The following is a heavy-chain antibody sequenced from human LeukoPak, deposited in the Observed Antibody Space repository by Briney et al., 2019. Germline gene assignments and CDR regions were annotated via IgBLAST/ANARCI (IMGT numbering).Heavy chain of an antibody. D-gene: IGHD3-10*01. CDR3: GRFGNAFDI. Sequence: GGSLRLSCSASGFTFSSYAMHWVRQAPGKGLEYVSTISSNGGSTYYTDSVKGRSTISRDNSKYTLYLQMSSLRAEDTAVYYCGRFGNAFDIWGQGTMVTVSS. V-gene: IGHV3-64D*06. CDR2: ISSNGGST. CDR1: GFTFSSYA. J-gene: IGHJ3*02.